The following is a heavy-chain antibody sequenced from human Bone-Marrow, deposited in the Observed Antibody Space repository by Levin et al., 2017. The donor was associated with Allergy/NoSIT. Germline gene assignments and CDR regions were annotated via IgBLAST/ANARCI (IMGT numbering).Heavy chain of an antibody. CDR3: ARLEAYYYDSSGYYDHGTGFDY. Sequence: PTASVKVSCKASGYTFTSYGISWVRQAPGQGLEWMGWISAYNGNTNYAQKLQGRVTMTTDTSTSTAYMELRSLRSDDTAVYYCARLEAYYYDSSGYYDHGTGFDYWGQGTLVTVSS. V-gene: IGHV1-18*01. CDR2: ISAYNGNT. D-gene: IGHD3-22*01. J-gene: IGHJ4*02. CDR1: GYTFTSYG.